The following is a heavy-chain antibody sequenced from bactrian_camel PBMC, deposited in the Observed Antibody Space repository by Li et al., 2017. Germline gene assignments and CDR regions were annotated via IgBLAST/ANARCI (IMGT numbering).Heavy chain of an antibody. CDR3: ALYVGRCGGSWTPTWDY. CDR1: GFTFGLSS. J-gene: IGHJ4*01. D-gene: IGHD6*01. CDR2: ISARATET. Sequence: VQLVESGGGSVQAGGSLRLSCAASGFTFGLSSMSWVRQPPGKGYEWVSGISARATETRYADSVKGRFTLSKDNAKNTLYLQMSVLKPEDSAMYYCALYVGRCGGSWTPTWDYRGQGTQVTVS. V-gene: IGHV3S42*01.